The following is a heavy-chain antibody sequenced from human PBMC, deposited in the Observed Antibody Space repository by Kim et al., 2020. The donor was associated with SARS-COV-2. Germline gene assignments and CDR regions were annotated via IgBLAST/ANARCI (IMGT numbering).Heavy chain of an antibody. D-gene: IGHD1-20*01. J-gene: IGHJ4*02. CDR1: GFTFSANW. V-gene: IGHV3-7*01. CDR2: INQDGSGK. Sequence: GGSLRLSCAASGFTFSANWMIWGLQTPGKGLEWVANINQDGSGKYYVDSVKGRFSISRDNAKNSLYLQMNSLSAEDSAVYYCARNYNWNFDYWGQGTLVTVSS. CDR3: ARNYNWNFDY.